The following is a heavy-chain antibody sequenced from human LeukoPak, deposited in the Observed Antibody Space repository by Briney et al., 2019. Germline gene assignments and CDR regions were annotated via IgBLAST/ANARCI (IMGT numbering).Heavy chain of an antibody. J-gene: IGHJ4*02. V-gene: IGHV3-33*01. CDR1: GFTFTRHG. CDR2: IWYDGGDK. D-gene: IGHD1-14*01. Sequence: GRSLRLSCSASGFTFTRHGMHWVRQAPGKGLEWVAVIWYDGGDKYYTDSVKGRFTISRDNSRNTLYLQMNSLRVDDTAIYYCARDITSHYFDYCGQGALVTVSS. CDR3: ARDITSHYFDY.